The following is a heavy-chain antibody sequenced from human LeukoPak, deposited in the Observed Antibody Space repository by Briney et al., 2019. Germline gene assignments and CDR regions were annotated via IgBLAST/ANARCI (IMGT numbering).Heavy chain of an antibody. CDR2: INSDGSST. Sequence: PGGSLRLSCAASGFTFNIYWMHRVRQAPGKGLVWVSHINSDGSSTTYADSVKGRFTISRDNAKNTVYLQMNSLRAEDTAVYYCARDLRYSSDYWGQGTLVTVSS. V-gene: IGHV3-74*01. CDR3: ARDLRYSSDY. D-gene: IGHD5-18*01. CDR1: GFTFNIYW. J-gene: IGHJ4*02.